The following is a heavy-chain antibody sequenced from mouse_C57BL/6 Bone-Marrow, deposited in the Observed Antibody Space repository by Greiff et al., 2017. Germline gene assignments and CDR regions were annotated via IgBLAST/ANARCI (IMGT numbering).Heavy chain of an antibody. D-gene: IGHD1-1*01. CDR2: IHPSDSDS. V-gene: IGHV1-74*01. Sequence: QVQLQPPGAELVKPGASVTVSCKASGYTFTSYWLHWVKQRPGQGLEWIGRIHPSDSDSNYNQKFKGKATLTVDKSSSTAYMQLSSLTSEDCAVYYCAIGRNYDDAMDDWGQGTSVTVSA. CDR3: AIGRNYDDAMDD. J-gene: IGHJ4*01. CDR1: GYTFTSYW.